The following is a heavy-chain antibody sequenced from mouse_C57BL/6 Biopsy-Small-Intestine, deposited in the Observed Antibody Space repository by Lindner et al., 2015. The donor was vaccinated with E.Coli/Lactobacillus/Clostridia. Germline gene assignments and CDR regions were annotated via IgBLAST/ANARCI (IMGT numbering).Heavy chain of an antibody. V-gene: IGHV1-31*01. D-gene: IGHD3-2*02. CDR1: GYSFTDYY. Sequence: VQLQESGPELVKPGASVKISCKTSGYSFTDYYMHWVKQSHGNILDWIGYIYPYNGLSSYNQKFKGKASLTVDKSSSTAYMELRSLTFEDSAVYYCARSEGSSGFLDYWGQGTTLTVSS. J-gene: IGHJ2*01. CDR3: ARSEGSSGFLDY. CDR2: IYPYNGLS.